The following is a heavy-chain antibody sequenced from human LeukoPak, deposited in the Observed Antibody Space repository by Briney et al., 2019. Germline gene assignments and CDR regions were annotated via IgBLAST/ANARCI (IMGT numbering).Heavy chain of an antibody. CDR2: ISAYNGNT. V-gene: IGHV1-18*01. CDR3: ARDAYDSSGYSAPLDY. CDR1: GYTFTSYG. J-gene: IGHJ4*02. Sequence: GASVKVSCKASGYTFTSYGISCVRQAPGQALEWMGWISAYNGNTNYAQKLQGRVTMTTDTSTSTAYMELRSLRSDDTAVYYCARDAYDSSGYSAPLDYWGQGTLVTVSS. D-gene: IGHD3-22*01.